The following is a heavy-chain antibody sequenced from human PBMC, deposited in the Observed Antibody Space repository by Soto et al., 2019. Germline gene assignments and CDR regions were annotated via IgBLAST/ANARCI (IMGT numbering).Heavy chain of an antibody. CDR2: IIPIFGTA. CDR1: GGTFSSYA. V-gene: IGHV1-69*13. CDR3: ARGNSSSWYPHYYYYGMDV. J-gene: IGHJ6*02. D-gene: IGHD6-13*01. Sequence: ASVKVSCKASGGTFSSYAISWVRQAPGQGLEWMGGIIPIFGTANYAQKFQGRVTITADESTSTAYMELSSLRSEDTAVYYCARGNSSSWYPHYYYYGMDVWGQGTTVTVSS.